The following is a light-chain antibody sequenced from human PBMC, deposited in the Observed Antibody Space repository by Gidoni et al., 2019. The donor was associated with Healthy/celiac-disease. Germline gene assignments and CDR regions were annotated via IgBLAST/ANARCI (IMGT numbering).Light chain of an antibody. CDR1: SSAVGSYNL. J-gene: IGLJ2*01. V-gene: IGLV2-23*02. CDR2: EVS. CDR3: CSYAGSSTFVV. Sequence: HSALTQPASVSGAPGQSITISCTGTSSAVGSYNLVSWYQQHPGKAPKLMIYEVSKRPSGVSNRSSGSKSGNTASLTISGLQAEDEADYYCCSYAGSSTFVVFGGGTKLTVL.